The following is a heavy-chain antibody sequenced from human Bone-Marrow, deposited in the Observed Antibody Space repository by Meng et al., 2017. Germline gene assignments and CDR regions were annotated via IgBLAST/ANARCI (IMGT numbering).Heavy chain of an antibody. Sequence: QVPLTQSAPRLVKPSQTLSLTSAISGDSVSGSRALWHWVRQSPSRGLEWLGHTYYRSQWQSHYGASVKSRISIYADTSRNQFSLILNSVTPEDTAVYYCASWYGESWGQGTLVTVS. CDR3: ASWYGES. J-gene: IGHJ4*02. CDR1: GDSVSGSRAL. CDR2: TYYRSQWQS. D-gene: IGHD3-10*01. V-gene: IGHV6-1*01.